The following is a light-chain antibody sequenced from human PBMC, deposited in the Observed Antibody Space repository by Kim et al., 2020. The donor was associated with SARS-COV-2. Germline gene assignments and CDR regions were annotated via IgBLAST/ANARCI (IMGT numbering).Light chain of an antibody. Sequence: ASLGDRFTISCRASQSISGWLAWYQQRPGKAPKLLISDVSKLQSGVPSRFSGSGSGTEFTLTINSLRPGDFATYYCQHYHSYPWTFGQGTKVDIK. CDR3: QHYHSYPWT. CDR2: DVS. CDR1: QSISGW. V-gene: IGKV1-5*01. J-gene: IGKJ1*01.